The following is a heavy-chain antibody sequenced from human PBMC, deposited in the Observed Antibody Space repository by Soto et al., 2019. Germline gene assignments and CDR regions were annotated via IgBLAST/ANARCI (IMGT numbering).Heavy chain of an antibody. V-gene: IGHV3-7*03. Sequence: EVQLLESGGGLVQPGGSLRLSCAASGFTFSSYAMSWVRQAPGKGLEWVANIKQDGSEKYYVDSVKGRFTISRDNAKNSLYLQMNSLRAEDTAVYYCARGGYYYGSGSRYFDYWGQGTLVTVSS. J-gene: IGHJ4*02. CDR3: ARGGYYYGSGSRYFDY. CDR2: IKQDGSEK. CDR1: GFTFSSYA. D-gene: IGHD3-10*01.